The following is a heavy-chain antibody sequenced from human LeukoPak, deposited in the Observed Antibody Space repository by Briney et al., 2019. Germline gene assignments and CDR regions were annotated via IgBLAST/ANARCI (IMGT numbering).Heavy chain of an antibody. CDR1: GVTFSSYA. CDR2: ISCSGGST. Sequence: GGSLRLSCAASGVTFSSYAMSWVRQAPGKGLEWVSAISCSGGSTYYAGSVKGRFTISRDNSKKTLYLQMNSLRVEDTAVYYCAKFLPTHIVVANYYFDYWGQGTLVTVSS. CDR3: AKFLPTHIVVANYYFDY. D-gene: IGHD2-21*01. J-gene: IGHJ4*02. V-gene: IGHV3-23*01.